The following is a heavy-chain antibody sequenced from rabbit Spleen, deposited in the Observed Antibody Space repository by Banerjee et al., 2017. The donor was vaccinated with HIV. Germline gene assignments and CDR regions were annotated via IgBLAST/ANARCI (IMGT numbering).Heavy chain of an antibody. CDR2: IAGSSSGFT. Sequence: QSLEESGGDLVKPGASLTLTCTASGFSFSSSDYMCWVRQAPGKGLEWISCIAGSSSGFTHSATWEKGRFTCSKPSSTPATLQMTSQSGADAAAYFCARGLANVTGWNFGLWGPGTLVTVS. D-gene: IGHD7-1*01. J-gene: IGHJ4*01. CDR1: GFSFSSSDY. CDR3: ARGLANVTGWNFGL. V-gene: IGHV1S40*01.